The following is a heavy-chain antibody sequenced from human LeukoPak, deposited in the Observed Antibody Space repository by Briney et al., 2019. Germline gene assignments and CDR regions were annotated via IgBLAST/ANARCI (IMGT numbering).Heavy chain of an antibody. CDR2: ISSSGSTI. D-gene: IGHD3-10*01. CDR3: AKDWSEGSGSYIDY. Sequence: PGGSLRLSCAASGFTFSDYYMSWIRQAPGKGLEWVSYISSSGSTIYYADFVRGRFTISRENSKNTLYLHMSSLRVDDTAVYYCAKDWSEGSGSYIDYWGQGALAIVSS. CDR1: GFTFSDYY. V-gene: IGHV3-11*04. J-gene: IGHJ4*02.